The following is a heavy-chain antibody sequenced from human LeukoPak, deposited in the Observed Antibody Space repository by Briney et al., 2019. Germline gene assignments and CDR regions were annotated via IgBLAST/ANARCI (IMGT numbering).Heavy chain of an antibody. CDR1: GYTFTSYD. J-gene: IGHJ4*02. CDR3: ASRTVNSGSLLPFDY. D-gene: IGHD1-26*01. Sequence: ASVKVSCKASGYTFTSYDVNWVRQATGQGLEWMGWMNPNSGNTGYAQKFQGRVTMTRNTSISTAYMELSSLRSDDTAVYYCASRTVNSGSLLPFDYWGQGTLVTVSS. CDR2: MNPNSGNT. V-gene: IGHV1-8*01.